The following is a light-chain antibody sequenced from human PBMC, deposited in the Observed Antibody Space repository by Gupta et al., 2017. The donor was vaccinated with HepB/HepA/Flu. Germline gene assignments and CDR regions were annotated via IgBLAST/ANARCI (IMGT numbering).Light chain of an antibody. Sequence: SYELTQPSSMSVSPGQTARLTCSGDVLTKKDARWFQQRPGQAPVLVIDKNSERPSGIPERFSGSSSGATVTLTISGAQVEDEADYYGYAAADNKGVFGGGTKLTVL. CDR3: YAAADNKGV. V-gene: IGLV3-27*01. J-gene: IGLJ2*01. CDR2: KNS. CDR1: VLTKKD.